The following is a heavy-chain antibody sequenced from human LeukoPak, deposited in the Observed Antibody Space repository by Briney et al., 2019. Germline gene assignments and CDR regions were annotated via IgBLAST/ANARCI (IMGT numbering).Heavy chain of an antibody. CDR1: GFNFSSYA. Sequence: GGSLRLSCAASGFNFSSYAMRWVRQAPVRGLEWVASMKGGGGDTFYADFVKGRFTLSRDDSRNTIYLQLNSLRVEDTAVYYCAKANWVSNADAVFWGQGTLVTVSS. D-gene: IGHD1-1*01. CDR2: MKGGGGDT. CDR3: AKANWVSNADAVF. V-gene: IGHV3-23*01. J-gene: IGHJ4*02.